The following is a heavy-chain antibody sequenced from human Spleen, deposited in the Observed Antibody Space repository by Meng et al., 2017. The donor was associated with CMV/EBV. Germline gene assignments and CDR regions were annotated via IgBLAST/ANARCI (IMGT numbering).Heavy chain of an antibody. J-gene: IGHJ4*02. CDR3: ARVDTAYDLPLDF. CDR1: GGSISSYY. CDR2: IKQDGSEK. D-gene: IGHD5-12*01. V-gene: IGHV3-7*01. Sequence: GGSLRLSCTVSGGSISSYYWSWIRQAPGKGLEWVANIKQDGSEKYYVDSVKGRFTISRDNSKNTVYLQMNGLRTEDTAVYYCARVDTAYDLPLDFWGQGTLVTVSS.